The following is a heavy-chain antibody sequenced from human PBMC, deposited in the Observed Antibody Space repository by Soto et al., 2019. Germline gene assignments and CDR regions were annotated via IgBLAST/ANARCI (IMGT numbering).Heavy chain of an antibody. J-gene: IGHJ1*01. D-gene: IGHD6-13*01. CDR2: INWNSGSI. V-gene: IGHV3-9*01. CDR3: VKDESINWYSGHFRH. Sequence: LRLSSAASGFTFDDYAIHWVRQVPGKGLEWVSGINWNSGSIGYGDSVKGRFAISRDNAKNSLHLQMNSLSAEDTAFYYCVKDESINWYSGHFRHWGQGTLVTVSS. CDR1: GFTFDDYA.